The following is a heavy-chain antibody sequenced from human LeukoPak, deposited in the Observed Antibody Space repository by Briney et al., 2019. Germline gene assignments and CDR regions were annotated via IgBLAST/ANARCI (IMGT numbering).Heavy chain of an antibody. CDR3: AKLAAALDAFDI. D-gene: IGHD6-13*01. Sequence: GGSLRLSCAASGFTFSSYAMSWVRQAPGKGLEWDSAISGSGGSTYYADSVKGRFTISRDNSKNTLYLQMNSLRAEDTAVYYYAKLAAALDAFDIWGQGTMVTVSS. CDR2: ISGSGGST. J-gene: IGHJ3*02. V-gene: IGHV3-23*01. CDR1: GFTFSSYA.